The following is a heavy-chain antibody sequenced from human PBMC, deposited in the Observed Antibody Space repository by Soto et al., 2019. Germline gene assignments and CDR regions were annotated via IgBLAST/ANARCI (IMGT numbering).Heavy chain of an antibody. CDR1: GFTFSSYA. CDR2: ISYDGSNK. Sequence: QVQLVESGGGVVQPGRSLRLSCAASGFTFSSYAMHWVRQAPGKGLEWVAVISYDGSNKYYADSVKGRFTISRDNSKNTLYLQMNSLRAEDTAVYYCARDQSYGPLGGDYYGMDVWGQGTTVTVSS. CDR3: ARDQSYGPLGGDYYGMDV. V-gene: IGHV3-30-3*01. J-gene: IGHJ6*02. D-gene: IGHD4-17*01.